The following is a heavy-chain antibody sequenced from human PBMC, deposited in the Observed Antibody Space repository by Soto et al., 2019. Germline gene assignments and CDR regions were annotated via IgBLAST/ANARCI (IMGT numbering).Heavy chain of an antibody. V-gene: IGHV3-30*04. D-gene: IGHD5-18*01. CDR3: ARDRTMVTHFDY. Sequence: VGSLRLSCAASGFTFSSSAMHWVRQAPGKGLEWVAVISYDGSNKYYADSVKGRFTISRDNSKNTLYLQMNSLRAEDTAVYYCARDRTMVTHFDYWGQGTLVTVSS. J-gene: IGHJ4*02. CDR1: GFTFSSSA. CDR2: ISYDGSNK.